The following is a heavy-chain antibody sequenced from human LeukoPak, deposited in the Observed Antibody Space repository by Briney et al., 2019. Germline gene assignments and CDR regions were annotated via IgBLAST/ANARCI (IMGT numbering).Heavy chain of an antibody. J-gene: IGHJ3*02. CDR2: ISGSGGST. CDR3: AMDFWSGYGAFDI. Sequence: PGGSLRLSCAASRFTFSSYAMSWVRQAPGKGLEWVSAISGSGGSTYYADSVKGRFTISRDNSKNTLYLQMNSLRAEDTAVYYCAMDFWSGYGAFDIWGQGTMVTVSS. CDR1: RFTFSSYA. V-gene: IGHV3-23*01. D-gene: IGHD3-3*01.